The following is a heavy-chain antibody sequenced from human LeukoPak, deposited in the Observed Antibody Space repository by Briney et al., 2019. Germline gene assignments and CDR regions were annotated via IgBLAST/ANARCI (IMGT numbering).Heavy chain of an antibody. CDR2: IGTAGEI. CDR1: GFTFSRYD. J-gene: IGHJ4*02. CDR3: AREKVITAIDY. V-gene: IGHV3-13*01. Sequence: GGSLRLSCAASGFTFSRYDMHWVRQPTGKGLEWVSGIGTAGEIYYPGSVKGRFTISRENAKNSLYLQMNSLRAGDTAVYYCAREKVITAIDYWGQGTLVTVSS. D-gene: IGHD3-22*01.